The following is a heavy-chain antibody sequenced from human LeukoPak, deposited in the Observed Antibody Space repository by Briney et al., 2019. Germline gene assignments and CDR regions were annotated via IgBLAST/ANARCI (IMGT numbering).Heavy chain of an antibody. CDR2: IRYDGSNK. V-gene: IGHV3-30*02. Sequence: GGSLRLSCAASGFTFSSYGMHWVRQAPGKGLEWVAFIRYDGSNKYYADSVKGRFTISRDNSKNTLYLQMNSLRAEDTAVYYCAKGNYYDSSAYSYLDYWGQGTLVTVSS. D-gene: IGHD3-22*01. J-gene: IGHJ4*02. CDR3: AKGNYYDSSAYSYLDY. CDR1: GFTFSSYG.